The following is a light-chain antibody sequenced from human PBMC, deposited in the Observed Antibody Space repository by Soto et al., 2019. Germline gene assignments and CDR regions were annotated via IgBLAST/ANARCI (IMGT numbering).Light chain of an antibody. CDR3: QTWGTGIRV. V-gene: IGLV4-69*01. CDR2: VNSDGSH. Sequence: QSVLTQSPSASASLGVSVKLTCTLSSGYSSYAIAWHQQQPEKGPRYLMKVNSDGSHTKGDGIPDRFSASSSGAERYLTISSLQSEDEADYYCQTWGTGIRVFGGGTKVTVL. CDR1: SGYSSYA. J-gene: IGLJ2*01.